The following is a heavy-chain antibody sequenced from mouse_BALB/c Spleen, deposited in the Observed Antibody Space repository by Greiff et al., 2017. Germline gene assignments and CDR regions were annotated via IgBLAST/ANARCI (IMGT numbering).Heavy chain of an antibody. CDR3: ANGYDRHGY. D-gene: IGHD2-2*01. CDR2: IDPANGNT. Sequence: EVQLQESGAELVKPGASVKLSCTASGFNIKDTYMHWVKQRPEQGLEWIGRIDPANGNTKYDPKFQGKATITADTSSNTAYLQLSSLTSEDTAVYYCANGYDRHGYWGQGTLVTVSA. V-gene: IGHV14-3*02. CDR1: GFNIKDTY. J-gene: IGHJ3*02.